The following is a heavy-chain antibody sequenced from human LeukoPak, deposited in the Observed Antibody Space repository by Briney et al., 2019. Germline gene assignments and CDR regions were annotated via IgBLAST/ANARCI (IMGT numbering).Heavy chain of an antibody. V-gene: IGHV4-39*01. CDR2: IYYSGST. Sequence: SETLSLTCTVSGGSISSSSYYWGWIRQPPGKGLEWIGSIYYSGSTYYNPSLKSRVTISVDTSKNQFSLKLSSVTAADTAVYYCARFPRIADIDYWGQGTLVTVSS. D-gene: IGHD6-13*01. J-gene: IGHJ4*02. CDR1: GGSISSSSYY. CDR3: ARFPRIADIDY.